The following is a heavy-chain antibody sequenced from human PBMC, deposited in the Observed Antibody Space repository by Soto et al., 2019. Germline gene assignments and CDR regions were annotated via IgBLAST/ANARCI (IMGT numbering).Heavy chain of an antibody. D-gene: IGHD4-17*01. J-gene: IGHJ4*02. CDR1: GGSFSGYY. CDR2: INHSGST. V-gene: IGHV4-34*01. CDR3: ARGRYGGYELLDY. Sequence: SETLSLTCAVYGGSFSGYYWSWIRQPPGKGLEWIGEINHSGSTNYNPSLKSRVTISVDTSKNQFSLKLSSVTAADTAVYYCARGRYGGYELLDYWGQGTLVTVSS.